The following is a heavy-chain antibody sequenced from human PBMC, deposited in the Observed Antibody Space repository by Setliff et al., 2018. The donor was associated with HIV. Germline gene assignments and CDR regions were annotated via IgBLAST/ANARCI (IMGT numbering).Heavy chain of an antibody. CDR2: ISPSSTII. Sequence: GGSLRLSCGASGFSFSSYSMNWVRQAPGKGLEWVSYISPSSTIIYYPDSVKGRFTTSRDNARNSLYLEMNSLRADDTAVYYCARDFCGSSCSSGYGYFDHWGQGTMVTVSS. CDR3: ARDFCGSSCSSGYGYFDH. CDR1: GFSFSSYS. D-gene: IGHD2-15*01. V-gene: IGHV3-48*01. J-gene: IGHJ4*03.